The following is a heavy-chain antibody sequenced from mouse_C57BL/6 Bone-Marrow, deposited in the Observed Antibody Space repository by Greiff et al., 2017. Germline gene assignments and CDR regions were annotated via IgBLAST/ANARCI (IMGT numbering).Heavy chain of an antibody. V-gene: IGHV1-81*01. CDR2: IYPRSGNT. Sequence: VQLQESGAELARPGASVRLSCKASGYTFTSYGISWVKQRTGQGLGWIGEIYPRSGNTYYNEKFKGKATLTADKSSSTAYMELRSLTSEDSAVYFCALYDEDYWGQGTTLTVSS. J-gene: IGHJ2*01. CDR1: GYTFTSYG. CDR3: ALYDEDY. D-gene: IGHD2-12*01.